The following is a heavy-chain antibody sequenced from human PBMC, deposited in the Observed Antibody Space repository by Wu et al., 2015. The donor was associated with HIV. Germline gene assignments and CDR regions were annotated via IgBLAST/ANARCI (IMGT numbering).Heavy chain of an antibody. CDR2: ANPNSGNT. Sequence: QVQLVQSGAEVKTPGASVKVSCKASGYTFTNYDINWVRQAAGQGLEWLGWANPNSGNTDYAEKFQGRLTMTRATSINTAYMELSGLRSEDTAVYYCARDRIIDNWFDPWGQGTLVTVSS. J-gene: IGHJ5*02. CDR3: ARDRIIDNWFDP. V-gene: IGHV1-8*01. CDR1: GYTFTNYD.